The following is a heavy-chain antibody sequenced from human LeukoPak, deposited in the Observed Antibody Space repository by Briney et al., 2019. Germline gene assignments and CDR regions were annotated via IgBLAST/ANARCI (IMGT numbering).Heavy chain of an antibody. V-gene: IGHV5-51*01. Sequence: GESLKISCKGSGYSFTSYWIGWVRQMPGKGLEWMGIIYPGDSDTRYSPSFQGQVTVSADKSISTAYLQWSSLKASDTAMYYCAGVVPAALDAFDIWGQGTMVTVSS. CDR1: GYSFTSYW. J-gene: IGHJ3*02. CDR2: IYPGDSDT. D-gene: IGHD2-2*01. CDR3: AGVVPAALDAFDI.